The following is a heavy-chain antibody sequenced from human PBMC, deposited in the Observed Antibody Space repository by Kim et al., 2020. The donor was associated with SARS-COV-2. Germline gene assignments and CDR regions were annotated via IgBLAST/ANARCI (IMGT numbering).Heavy chain of an antibody. D-gene: IGHD1-26*01. J-gene: IGHJ3*02. V-gene: IGHV3-9*01. CDR3: ANLAVWQGATNDAFDI. CDR2: ISWNSGSI. Sequence: GGSLRLSCAASGFTFDDYAMHWVRQAPGKGLEWVSGISWNSGSIGYADSVKGRFTISRDNAKNSLYLQMNSLRAEDTALYYCANLAVWQGATNDAFDIWGQGTMVTVSS. CDR1: GFTFDDYA.